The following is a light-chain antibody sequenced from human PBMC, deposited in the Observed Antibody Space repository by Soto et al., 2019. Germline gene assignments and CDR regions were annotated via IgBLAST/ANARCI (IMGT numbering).Light chain of an antibody. V-gene: IGLV2-23*02. CDR3: CSYSSRSTFV. CDR2: EDT. Sequence: QSALTQPASVSGSPGQSITISCTGTSSDVGNYNYVSWYQQHPGKAPKLMISEDTKRPSGVSDRFSGSKSGHTASLTISGLQPEDGAHYYCCSYSSRSTFVFGGGTKVTVL. CDR1: SSDVGNYNY. J-gene: IGLJ2*01.